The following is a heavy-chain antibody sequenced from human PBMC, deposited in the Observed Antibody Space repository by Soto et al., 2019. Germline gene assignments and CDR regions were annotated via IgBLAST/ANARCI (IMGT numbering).Heavy chain of an antibody. Sequence: QIQLVQSGAEVKKPGASVKVSCKASGYTFTSYGISWVRQAPGQGLEWMGWISAYNGNTNYAQKFQGRVTMTTDTSTSTAYIELRSLRSDDTAIYYCARFLRVTREDDYWGQGTLVTVSS. D-gene: IGHD4-17*01. CDR3: ARFLRVTREDDY. J-gene: IGHJ4*02. CDR2: ISAYNGNT. V-gene: IGHV1-18*01. CDR1: GYTFTSYG.